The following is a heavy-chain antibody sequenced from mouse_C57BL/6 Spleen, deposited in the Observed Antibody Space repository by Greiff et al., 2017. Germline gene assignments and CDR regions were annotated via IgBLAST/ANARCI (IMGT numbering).Heavy chain of an antibody. CDR2: IYPGDGDT. Sequence: QVQLQQSGAELVKPGASVKISCKASGYAFSSYWMNWVKQRPGQGLEWIGQIYPGDGDTNYNGKFKGKATLTADKSSSTAYMQLSSLTSEDSAVYFCAREGGTGAYYFDYWGQGTTLTVSS. CDR3: AREGGTGAYYFDY. D-gene: IGHD4-1*01. CDR1: GYAFSSYW. V-gene: IGHV1-80*01. J-gene: IGHJ2*01.